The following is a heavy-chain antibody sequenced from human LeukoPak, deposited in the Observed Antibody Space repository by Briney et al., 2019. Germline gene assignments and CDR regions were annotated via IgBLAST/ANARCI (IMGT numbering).Heavy chain of an antibody. D-gene: IGHD1-26*01. Sequence: GGSLRLSCAASGFTFSSYAMSWVRQAPGKGLEWVSAISGSGGSTYYADSVKGRFAISRDNSKNTLYLQMNSLRAEDTAVYYCAKDREWELLSPFDYWGQGTLVTVSS. V-gene: IGHV3-23*01. J-gene: IGHJ4*02. CDR2: ISGSGGST. CDR3: AKDREWELLSPFDY. CDR1: GFTFSSYA.